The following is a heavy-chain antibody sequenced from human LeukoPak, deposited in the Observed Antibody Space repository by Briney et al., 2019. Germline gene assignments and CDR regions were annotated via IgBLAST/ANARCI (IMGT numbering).Heavy chain of an antibody. CDR2: IYSGGDT. Sequence: GGSLRLSCAASGFSVTVNYMNWVRQAPGKGLEWVSVIYSGGDTDYADSVKGRFTISRDNSKNTLYLQMNSLRAEDTAVYYCAKDYFDSSGYQTRSYYYYMDVWGKGTTVTVSS. CDR1: GFSVTVNY. V-gene: IGHV3-53*01. D-gene: IGHD3-22*01. J-gene: IGHJ6*03. CDR3: AKDYFDSSGYQTRSYYYYMDV.